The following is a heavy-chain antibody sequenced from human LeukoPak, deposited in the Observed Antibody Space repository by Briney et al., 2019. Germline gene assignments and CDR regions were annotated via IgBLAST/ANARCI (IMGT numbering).Heavy chain of an antibody. V-gene: IGHV3-30*02. CDR3: AKTIAAAGTIGAFDI. CDR2: IRYDGSNK. D-gene: IGHD6-13*01. J-gene: IGHJ3*02. Sequence: GGSLRLSCAASGFTFSNYALHWVRQAPGKGLEWLTFIRYDGSNKYYADSVKGRFAVSRDNSKNTLYLQMNSLRLEDTAIYFCAKTIAAAGTIGAFDIWGQGTMVTVSS. CDR1: GFTFSNYA.